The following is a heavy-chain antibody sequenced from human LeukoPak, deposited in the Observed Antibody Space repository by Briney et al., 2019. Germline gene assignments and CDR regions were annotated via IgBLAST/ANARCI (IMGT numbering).Heavy chain of an antibody. CDR1: GGSISSYY. V-gene: IGHV4-59*01. CDR2: VYYTGST. Sequence: PSETLSLTCTVSGGSISSYYWSWVRQPPGKGLEWIGFVYYTGSTNYSPSLKSRVTISVNTSKNQFSLKLRSVTAADTAVYYCARISSSNWYNERGAFDVWGQGTMVTVSS. CDR3: ARISSSNWYNERGAFDV. D-gene: IGHD6-13*01. J-gene: IGHJ3*01.